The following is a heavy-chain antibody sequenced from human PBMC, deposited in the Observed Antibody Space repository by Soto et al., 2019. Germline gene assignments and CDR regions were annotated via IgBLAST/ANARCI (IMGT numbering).Heavy chain of an antibody. D-gene: IGHD2-8*01. CDR1: GGSISSYY. V-gene: IGHV4-59*01. J-gene: IGHJ6*02. CDR2: IYYSGST. Sequence: SETLSLTCTVSGGSISSYYWSWIRQPPGKGLEWIGYIYYSGSTNYNPSLKSRVTISVDTSKNQFSLKLSSVTAADTAVYYCARDSFYCTTGVCYPYGMDVWGQGTTVTVSS. CDR3: ARDSFYCTTGVCYPYGMDV.